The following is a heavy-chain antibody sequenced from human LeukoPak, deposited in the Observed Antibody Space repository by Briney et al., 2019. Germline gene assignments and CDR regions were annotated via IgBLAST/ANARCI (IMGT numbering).Heavy chain of an antibody. CDR1: GFTFDDYG. D-gene: IGHD3-10*01. J-gene: IGHJ3*02. CDR2: IKQDGSEK. V-gene: IGHV3-7*01. CDR3: ARHMTLGFGELYAFDI. Sequence: GESLKISCAASGFTFDDYGMSWVRQAPGKGLEWVANIKQDGSEKYYVDSVKGRFTISRDNAKNSLYLQMNSLRAEDTAVYYCARHMTLGFGELYAFDIWGQGTMVTVSS.